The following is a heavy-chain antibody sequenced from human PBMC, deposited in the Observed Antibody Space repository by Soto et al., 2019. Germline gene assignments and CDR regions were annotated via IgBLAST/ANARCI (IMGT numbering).Heavy chain of an antibody. CDR2: ISSSSSYI. J-gene: IGHJ4*02. V-gene: IGHV3-21*04. Sequence: GGSLRLSCAASGFTFSSYSMNWVRQAPGKGLEWVSSISSSSSYIYYADSVKGRFTISRDDSKNTLYLQMNSLRAEDTAVYYCAKRPFTSSGSFDYWGQGTLVTVSS. CDR1: GFTFSSYS. CDR3: AKRPFTSSGSFDY. D-gene: IGHD6-19*01.